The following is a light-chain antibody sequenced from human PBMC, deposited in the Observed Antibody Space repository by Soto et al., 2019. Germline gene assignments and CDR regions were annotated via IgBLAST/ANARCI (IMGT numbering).Light chain of an antibody. CDR2: DVS. V-gene: IGLV2-14*01. J-gene: IGLJ2*01. CDR1: SSDVGGYNY. CDR3: SSYTSSSTLVV. Sequence: QSVLTQPASVSGSPGQSITISCTGTSSDVGGYNYVSWYQQHPGKAPKLMIYDVSNRPSGVSNRFSGSKSGNTASLTISGLHAEDGADYYCSSYTSSSTLVVFGGGTKLTVL.